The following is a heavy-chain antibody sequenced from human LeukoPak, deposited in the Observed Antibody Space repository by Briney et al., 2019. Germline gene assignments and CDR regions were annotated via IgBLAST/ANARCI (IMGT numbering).Heavy chain of an antibody. CDR1: GGTFSSYA. CDR3: TRGDVTGVEY. V-gene: IGHV1-8*02. D-gene: IGHD7-27*01. J-gene: IGHJ4*02. Sequence: GASVKVSCKASGGTFSSYAISWVRQATGQGLEWMGWMNPNSGNTGYAQKFQGRVTMTRNTSISTAYMELSSLRSEDTAVYYCTRGDVTGVEYWGQGTLVTVSS. CDR2: MNPNSGNT.